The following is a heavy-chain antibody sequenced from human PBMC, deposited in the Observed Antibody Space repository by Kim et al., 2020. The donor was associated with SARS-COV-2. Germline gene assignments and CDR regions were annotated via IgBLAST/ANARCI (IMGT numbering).Heavy chain of an antibody. Sequence: ASVKVSCKASGYTFTTYDINWVRQATGQGLEWVGSMNPNNGNTDYAQKVQGRVTMTRNTSINTAYMELGSLRSEDTAVYYCARGDYWGQGTLVTVSS. CDR3: ARGDY. CDR2: MNPNNGNT. J-gene: IGHJ4*02. CDR1: GYTFTTYD. V-gene: IGHV1-8*01.